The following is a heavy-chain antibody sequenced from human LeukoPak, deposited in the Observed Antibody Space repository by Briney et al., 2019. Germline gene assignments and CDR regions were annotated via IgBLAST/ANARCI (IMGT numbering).Heavy chain of an antibody. V-gene: IGHV1-69*13. Sequence: SVKVSCKASGGTFSSYAISWVRQAPGQGLEWMGGIIPIFGTANYAQKFQGRVTITADESTSTAYMELSSLRSEDTAVCYCAEGGRYYYDSSGYQNDAFDIWGQGTMVTVSS. J-gene: IGHJ3*02. CDR2: IIPIFGTA. CDR1: GGTFSSYA. D-gene: IGHD3-22*01. CDR3: AEGGRYYYDSSGYQNDAFDI.